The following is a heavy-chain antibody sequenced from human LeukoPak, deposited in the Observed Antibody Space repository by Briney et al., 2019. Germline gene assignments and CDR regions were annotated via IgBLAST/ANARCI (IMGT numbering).Heavy chain of an antibody. V-gene: IGHV4-61*02. D-gene: IGHD3-10*01. CDR3: ARDLRTYYYGSGSYLDAFDS. CDR2: IYTSGST. CDR1: GGSISSGSYY. J-gene: IGHJ3*02. Sequence: SQTLSLTCTVSGGSISSGSYYWRWIRQPAGKGLEWIGRIYTSGSTNYNPSLKSRVTISVDTSKNQFSLKLSSVTASDTAVYYCARDLRTYYYGSGSYLDAFDSWGQGAMVTVSS.